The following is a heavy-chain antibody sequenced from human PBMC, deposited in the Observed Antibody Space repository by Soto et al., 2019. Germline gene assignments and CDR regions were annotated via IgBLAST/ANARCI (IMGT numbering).Heavy chain of an antibody. Sequence: QVHLVQSGAEVKKPGASVKVSCKASGYTFTSYGITWVRQAPGQGLEWMGWISAHNGNTDYAQKLQGRVIVTRDTTTNPPHIKLRSLKSDGAAVYYCGGGRYGDVWGQGARVTVSS. CDR3: GGGRYGDV. CDR2: ISAHNGNT. CDR1: GYTFTSYG. D-gene: IGHD3-10*01. J-gene: IGHJ4*02. V-gene: IGHV1-18*01.